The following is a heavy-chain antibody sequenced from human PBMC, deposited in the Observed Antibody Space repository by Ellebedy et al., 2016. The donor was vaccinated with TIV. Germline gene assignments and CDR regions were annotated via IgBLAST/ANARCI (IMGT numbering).Heavy chain of an antibody. CDR3: ARSHVPGYSSSWSDWYFDL. V-gene: IGHV3-21*01. CDR2: ISSSSSYI. CDR1: GFTFSSYS. Sequence: GESLKISXAASGFTFSSYSMNWVRQAPGKGLEWVSSISSSSSYIYYADSVKGRFTISRDNAKNSLYLQMNSLRAEDTAVYYCARSHVPGYSSSWSDWYFDLWGRGTLVTVSS. J-gene: IGHJ2*01. D-gene: IGHD6-13*01.